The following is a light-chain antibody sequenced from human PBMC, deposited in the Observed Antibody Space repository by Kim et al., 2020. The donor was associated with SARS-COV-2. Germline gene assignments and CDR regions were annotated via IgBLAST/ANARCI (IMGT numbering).Light chain of an antibody. CDR1: QNIGSS. CDR2: YAS. Sequence: VAPKEKVTITCRASQNIGSSLHWYQQKPDQSPELLIKYASQSFSGVPSRFSGSGSGTDFTLTINSLEAEDAATYYCHQSSSLPRTFGQGTKVDIK. V-gene: IGKV6-21*01. J-gene: IGKJ1*01. CDR3: HQSSSLPRT.